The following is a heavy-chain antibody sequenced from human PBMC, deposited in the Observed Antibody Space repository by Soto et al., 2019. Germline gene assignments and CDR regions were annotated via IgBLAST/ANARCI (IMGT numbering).Heavy chain of an antibody. CDR2: INPSGGST. Sequence: ASVKVSCKAGGYSFTTYGISWVRQAPGEGLEWMGIINPSGGSTSYAQKFQGRVTMTRDTSTSTVYMELSSLRSEDTAVYYCATATGRYSSGWFDAFDIWGQGTMVTVSS. D-gene: IGHD6-19*01. CDR3: ATATGRYSSGWFDAFDI. J-gene: IGHJ3*02. CDR1: GYSFTTYG. V-gene: IGHV1-46*03.